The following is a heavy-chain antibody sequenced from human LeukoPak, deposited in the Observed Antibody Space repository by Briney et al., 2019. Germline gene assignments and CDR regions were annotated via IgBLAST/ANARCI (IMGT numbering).Heavy chain of an antibody. CDR1: GYAFTGYY. D-gene: IGHD1-14*01. V-gene: IGHV1-2*02. Sequence: ASVKVSCKASGYAFTGYYMHWVRQDPGQGLEWMGWINPNSGGTNYAQKFQGRVTMTRDTSISTAYMELSRLRSDDTAVYYCARDLGTSEEADYWGQGTLVTVSS. CDR3: ARDLGTSEEADY. CDR2: INPNSGGT. J-gene: IGHJ4*02.